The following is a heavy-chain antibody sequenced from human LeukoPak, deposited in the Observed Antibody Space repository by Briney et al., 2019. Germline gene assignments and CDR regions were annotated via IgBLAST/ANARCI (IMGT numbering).Heavy chain of an antibody. CDR3: ARSVTLYGSGSYNY. J-gene: IGHJ4*02. D-gene: IGHD3-10*01. V-gene: IGHV4-34*01. Sequence: SETLSLTCAVYGGSFSGYYWSWIRQPPGKGLEWIGEINHSGSTNYNPSLKSRVTISVDTSKNQFSLKLSSVTAADTAVYYCARSVTLYGSGSYNYWGQGTLVTVSS. CDR1: GGSFSGYY. CDR2: INHSGST.